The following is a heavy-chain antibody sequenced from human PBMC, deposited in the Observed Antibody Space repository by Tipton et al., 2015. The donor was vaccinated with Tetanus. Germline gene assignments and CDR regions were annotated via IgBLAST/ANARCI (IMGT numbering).Heavy chain of an antibody. CDR1: GASVRSGWHY. J-gene: IGHJ5*02. CDR3: ARTADNWFDP. V-gene: IGHV4-39*01. Sequence: TLSLTCTVSGASVRSGWHYWSWIRQPPGKGLEWIGNIYYNGNMLENPSLKGRVTLSLDKSKNQFSLNLTSVTAADTAVYYCARTADNWFDPWGQGILVTVSS. CDR2: IYYNGNM. D-gene: IGHD2-21*02.